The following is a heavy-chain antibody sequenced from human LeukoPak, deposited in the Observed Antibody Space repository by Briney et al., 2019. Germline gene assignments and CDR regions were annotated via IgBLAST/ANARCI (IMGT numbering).Heavy chain of an antibody. Sequence: GGSLRLSCAASGFTFSSYMMTWVRQAPGKGLGWVANIKPDGGEKFYVDSVRGRFTISRDNAKNSLYLQMNSLRAEDTAVYYCARDSYNGDYVPGYFQHWGQGTLVTVTS. CDR1: GFTFSSYM. CDR3: ARDSYNGDYVPGYFQH. V-gene: IGHV3-7*01. J-gene: IGHJ1*01. D-gene: IGHD4-17*01. CDR2: IKPDGGEK.